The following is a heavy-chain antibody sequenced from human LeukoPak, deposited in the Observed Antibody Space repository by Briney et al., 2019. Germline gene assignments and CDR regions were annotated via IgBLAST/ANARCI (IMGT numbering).Heavy chain of an antibody. D-gene: IGHD2-15*01. J-gene: IGHJ6*02. CDR2: IYPDDSDT. CDR3: ARHGLEGCSGGRCYMSFYYYGMDV. Sequence: GESLKISCEGSGSRFSDYWIGWVRQMPGRGLEWMGIIYPDDSDTRYSPSFRGQVPISVDKSISTAYLQWSTLEASDTAMYFCARHGLEGCSGGRCYMSFYYYGMDVRGPGTTVTVSS. V-gene: IGHV5-51*01. CDR1: GSRFSDYW.